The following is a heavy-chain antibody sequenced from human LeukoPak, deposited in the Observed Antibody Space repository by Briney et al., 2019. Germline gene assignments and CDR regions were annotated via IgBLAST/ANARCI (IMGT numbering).Heavy chain of an antibody. J-gene: IGHJ4*02. D-gene: IGHD3-22*01. CDR2: INHSGST. CDR1: GGSFSGYY. V-gene: IGHV4-34*01. Sequence: KSSETLSLTCAVYGGSFSGYYWSWIRQPPGKGLEWIGEINHSGSTNYNPSLKSRVTISVDTSKNQFSLKLSSVTAADTAVYYCARGSKHYDSSGYYYRGSVRYFDYWGQGTLVTVSS. CDR3: ARGSKHYDSSGYYYRGSVRYFDY.